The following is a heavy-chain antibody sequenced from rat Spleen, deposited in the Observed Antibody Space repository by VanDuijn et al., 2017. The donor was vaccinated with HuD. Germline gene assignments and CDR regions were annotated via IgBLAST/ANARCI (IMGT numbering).Heavy chain of an antibody. D-gene: IGHD1-9*01. V-gene: IGHV5-29*01. CDR2: ISYADTSGHSGT. CDR1: GFTFSDYY. CDR3: ARRHYGYTDYFDY. Sequence: EVQLVESDGGLVQPGRSLKLSCAASGFTFSDYYMAWVRQAPTKGLEWVATISYADTSGHSGTYYRDSVKGRFTISRDNAKSTLSLQMDSLRSEDTATYYCARRHYGYTDYFDYWGQGTLVTVSS. J-gene: IGHJ3*01.